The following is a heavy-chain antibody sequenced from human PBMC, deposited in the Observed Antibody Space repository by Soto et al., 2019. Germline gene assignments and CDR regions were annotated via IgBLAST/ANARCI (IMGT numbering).Heavy chain of an antibody. J-gene: IGHJ3*02. Sequence: SETLSLTCAVYGGSFSGYYWSWIRQPPGKGLEWIGEIYHSGSTNYNPSLKSRVTISVDKSKNQFSLKLSSVTAADTAVYYCARVLGNDAFDIWGQGTVVTVSS. CDR2: IYHSGST. CDR1: GGSFSGYY. V-gene: IGHV4-34*01. CDR3: ARVLGNDAFDI. D-gene: IGHD3-3*02.